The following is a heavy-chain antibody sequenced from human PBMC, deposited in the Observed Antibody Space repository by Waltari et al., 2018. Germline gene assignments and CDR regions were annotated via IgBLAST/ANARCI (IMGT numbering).Heavy chain of an antibody. V-gene: IGHV1-69*01. D-gene: IGHD3-16*01. Sequence: QVQLVQSGAEVKKPGSSVKVSCKASGGPFSRYAISWVRQAPGQGLEWMGGIIPIFGTANYAQKFQGRVTITADESTSTAYMELSSLRSEDTAVYYCARYRGGGFGYYYGMDVWGQGTTVTVSS. CDR3: ARYRGGGFGYYYGMDV. J-gene: IGHJ6*02. CDR1: GGPFSRYA. CDR2: IIPIFGTA.